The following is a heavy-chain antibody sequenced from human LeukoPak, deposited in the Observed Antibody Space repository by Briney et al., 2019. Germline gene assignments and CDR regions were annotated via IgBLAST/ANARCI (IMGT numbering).Heavy chain of an antibody. CDR1: GGSISSYY. Sequence: SETLSLTCTVSGGSISSYYWSWIRQPPGKGLEWIGNIYHSGSTNYNPALKSRVTISVDTSKNQFSLKLSSVTAADTAVYYCGRGNLSFDPWGQGTLVIVSS. J-gene: IGHJ5*02. CDR2: IYHSGST. CDR3: GRGNLSFDP. V-gene: IGHV4-4*09.